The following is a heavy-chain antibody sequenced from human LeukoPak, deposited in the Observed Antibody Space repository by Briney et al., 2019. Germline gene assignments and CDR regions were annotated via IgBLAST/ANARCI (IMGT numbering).Heavy chain of an antibody. D-gene: IGHD6-13*01. CDR1: GFTFSSYG. V-gene: IGHV3-23*01. Sequence: GGSLRLSCAASGFTFSSYGMSWVRQAPGKGLEWVSAISGSGGSTYYADSVKGRFTISRDNSKNTLYLQMNSLRAEDTAVYYCAKGGIAAAGPDYYYYYYYMDVWGKGTTVTISS. CDR3: AKGGIAAAGPDYYYYYYYMDV. J-gene: IGHJ6*03. CDR2: ISGSGGST.